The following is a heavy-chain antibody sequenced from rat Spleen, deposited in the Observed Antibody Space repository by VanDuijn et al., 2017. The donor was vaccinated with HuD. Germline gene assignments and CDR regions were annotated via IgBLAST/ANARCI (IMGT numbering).Heavy chain of an antibody. V-gene: IGHV5-29*01. Sequence: EVQLVESGGGLVQPGRSLKLSCAASGFTFSDYYMAWVRQAPTNGLAWVATIRFDGGNTFYRDSVKGRFTISRDTARNTLYLQMDSLRSEDTATYYCARLATDYFDYWGQGVMLTVSS. CDR2: IRFDGGNT. CDR1: GFTFSDYY. J-gene: IGHJ2*01. CDR3: ARLATDYFDY. D-gene: IGHD3-4*01.